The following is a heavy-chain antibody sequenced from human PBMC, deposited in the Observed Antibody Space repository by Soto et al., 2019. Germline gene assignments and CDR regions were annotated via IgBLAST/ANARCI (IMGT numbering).Heavy chain of an antibody. D-gene: IGHD5-18*01. Sequence: GESLKISCKGSGYSFTNYWIGWVRQMPGKGLDWMGIIYPSDSDTRYSPSFQGQVTISADKSISTAYLQWSSLKASDTAMYYCARQSGETYTPMDHWGQGTLVTVSS. CDR3: ARQSGETYTPMDH. CDR1: GYSFTNYW. CDR2: IYPSDSDT. V-gene: IGHV5-51*01. J-gene: IGHJ4*02.